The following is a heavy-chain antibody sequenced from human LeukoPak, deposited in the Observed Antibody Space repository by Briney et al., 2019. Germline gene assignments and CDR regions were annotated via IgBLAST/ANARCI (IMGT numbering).Heavy chain of an antibody. CDR3: TRGNDTTGYFTY. D-gene: IGHD3-9*01. J-gene: IGHJ4*02. CDR1: GYTFTNYT. V-gene: IGHV7-4-1*02. CDR2: INTNTGNP. Sequence: ASVKISCKASGYTFTNYTINWVRQAPGQGLEYMGWINTNTGNPTYAQGFTGRFVFSLDTSVTTTYLQVNSLKAADTAVYNCTRGNDTTGYFTYWGQGTLVTVSS.